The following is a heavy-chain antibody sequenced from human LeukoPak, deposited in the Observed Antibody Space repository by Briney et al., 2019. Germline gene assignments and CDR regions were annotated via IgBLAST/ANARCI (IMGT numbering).Heavy chain of an antibody. CDR1: GYSFTTYR. J-gene: IGHJ4*02. Sequence: GESLKISCKASGYSFTTYRIGWVRQMPGKGLEWMGIIYPADSTAHYSPSFQGQVTISVDKSINTAYLQWSRLKASDTAMYYCARGSGDGYKRGLFDYWGQGTLVTVSS. D-gene: IGHD5-24*01. V-gene: IGHV5-51*01. CDR3: ARGSGDGYKRGLFDY. CDR2: IYPADSTA.